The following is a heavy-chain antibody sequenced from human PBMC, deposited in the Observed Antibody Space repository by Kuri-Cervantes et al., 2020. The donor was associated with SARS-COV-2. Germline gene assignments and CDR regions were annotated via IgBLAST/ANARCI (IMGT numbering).Heavy chain of an antibody. V-gene: IGHV1-2*02. CDR1: GYTFNIYD. CDR3: ARDSVDVFDI. D-gene: IGHD3-10*01. CDR2: INPKSGAT. Sequence: ASVKVSCKAFGYTFNIYDTNWVRQAPGQGLEWMAWINPKSGATNYAQKFQGRVTMTTDTSISTAYMDLSRLRSDDTAVYYCARDSVDVFDIWGQGTMVTVSS. J-gene: IGHJ3*02.